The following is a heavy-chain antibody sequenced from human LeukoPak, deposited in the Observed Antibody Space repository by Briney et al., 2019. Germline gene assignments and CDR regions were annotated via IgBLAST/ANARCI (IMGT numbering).Heavy chain of an antibody. CDR2: IYYSGST. D-gene: IGHD3-22*01. CDR1: GGSISSYY. V-gene: IGHV4-59*01. J-gene: IGHJ6*02. Sequence: SETLSLTCTVSGGSISSYYWSWIRQPPGKGLEWIGYIYYSGSTNYSPSLKSRVTISVDTSKNQFSLKPSSVTAADTAVYYCARSSGSFYYYYYGMDVWGQGTTVTVSS. CDR3: ARSSGSFYYYYYGMDV.